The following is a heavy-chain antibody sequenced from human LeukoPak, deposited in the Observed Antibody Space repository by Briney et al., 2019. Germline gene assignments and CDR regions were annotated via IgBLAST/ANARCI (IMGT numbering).Heavy chain of an antibody. CDR1: GGSISSSSYY. J-gene: IGHJ4*02. CDR3: ARDPLGIVGAPAY. V-gene: IGHV4-39*07. D-gene: IGHD1-26*01. Sequence: SETLSLTCTVSGGSISSSSYYWGWIRQPPGKGLEWIGSIYYSGSTYYNPSLKSRVTISVDTSKNQFSLKLSSVTAADTAVYYCARDPLGIVGAPAYWGQGTLVTVSS. CDR2: IYYSGST.